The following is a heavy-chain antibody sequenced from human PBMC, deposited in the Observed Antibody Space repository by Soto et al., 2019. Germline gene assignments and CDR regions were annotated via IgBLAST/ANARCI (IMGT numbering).Heavy chain of an antibody. Sequence: EVQLLDSGGGLVQPGGSLGLSCAASGFTFNNYAMNWVRQAPGMGLEWVATISNTGGGTYYADSVKGRFTISRDNSKNPLYLKMSSLRVEHPAVYYCAKDRLAGNFDYGAQGPQVTVSS. V-gene: IGHV3-23*01. CDR2: ISNTGGGT. CDR3: AKDRLAGNFDY. CDR1: GFTFNNYA. J-gene: IGHJ4*02.